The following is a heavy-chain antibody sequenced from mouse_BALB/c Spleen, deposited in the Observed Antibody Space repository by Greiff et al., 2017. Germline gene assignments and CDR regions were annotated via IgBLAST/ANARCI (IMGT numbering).Heavy chain of an antibody. J-gene: IGHJ3*01. CDR3: TSHYGSSAWFAY. Sequence: EVKVEESGGGLVKPGGSLKLSCAASGFTFSSYTMSWVRQTPEKRLEWVATISSGGSYTYYPDSVKGRFTISRDNAKNTLYLQMSSLKSEDTAMYYCTSHYGSSAWFAYWGQGTLVTVSA. D-gene: IGHD1-1*01. V-gene: IGHV5-6-4*01. CDR1: GFTFSSYT. CDR2: ISSGGSYT.